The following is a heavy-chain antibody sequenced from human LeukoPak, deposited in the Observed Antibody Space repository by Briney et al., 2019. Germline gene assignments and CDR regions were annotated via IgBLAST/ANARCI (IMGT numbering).Heavy chain of an antibody. D-gene: IGHD3-10*01. CDR3: ARGNDGSGSPSYYFYYMDV. Sequence: SVKVSCKASGGTFSSYTISWVRQVPGQGLEWMGGIIPIFGTANYAQKFQGRVTITADESTSTAYMELSSLRSEDTAVYYCARGNDGSGSPSYYFYYMDVWGKGTTVTISS. CDR1: GGTFSSYT. J-gene: IGHJ6*03. CDR2: IIPIFGTA. V-gene: IGHV1-69*13.